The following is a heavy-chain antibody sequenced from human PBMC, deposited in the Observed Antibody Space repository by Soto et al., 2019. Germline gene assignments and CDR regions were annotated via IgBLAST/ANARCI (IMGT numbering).Heavy chain of an antibody. J-gene: IGHJ4*01. Sequence: RHPPGKGLERIGEINHGTTTNYHPSLKSRVAISVDTSKNQLSLKVNSVTAADTALYYCARATDDYETTAYFYF. CDR2: INHGTTT. CDR3: ARATDDYETTAYFYF. D-gene: IGHD3-22*01. V-gene: IGHV4-34*01.